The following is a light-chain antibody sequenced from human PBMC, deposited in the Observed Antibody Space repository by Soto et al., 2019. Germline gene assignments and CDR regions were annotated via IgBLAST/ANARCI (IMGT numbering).Light chain of an antibody. CDR3: SSYAGSNNLV. CDR2: EVS. CDR1: SSDVGGHNS. V-gene: IGLV2-14*01. Sequence: QSVLTQPASVSGSPGQSITISCTGTSSDVGGHNSVSWYQQHPGEVPKLMISEVSKRPSGVSNRFSGSKSGNTASLTISGLQAEDEADYYCSSYAGSNNLVFGGGTKLTVL. J-gene: IGLJ2*01.